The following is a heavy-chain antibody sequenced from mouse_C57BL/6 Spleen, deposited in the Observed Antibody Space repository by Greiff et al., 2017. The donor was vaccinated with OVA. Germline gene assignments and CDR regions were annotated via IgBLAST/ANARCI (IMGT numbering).Heavy chain of an antibody. V-gene: IGHV1-72*01. J-gene: IGHJ2*01. CDR2: LDPNSGGT. Sequence: QVHVKQPGAELVKPGASVKLSCKASGYTFTSYWMHWVKQRPGRGHEWIGRLDPNSGGTKYNEKFKRKATMTLDKPSSTAYMQLSSLTSEDSAVYYCARWGTTASYYFDYWGQGTTLTVAS. CDR1: GYTFTSYW. D-gene: IGHD1-2*01. CDR3: ARWGTTASYYFDY.